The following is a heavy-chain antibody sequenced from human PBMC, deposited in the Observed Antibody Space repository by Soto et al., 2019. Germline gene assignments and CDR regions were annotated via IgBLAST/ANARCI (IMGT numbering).Heavy chain of an antibody. CDR3: ARDVGPEAFDI. CDR2: IIPILGIA. V-gene: IGHV1-69*08. Sequence: QVQLVQSGAEVKKPGSSVKVSCKASGGTFSSYTISWVRQAPGQGLEWMGRIIPILGIANYAQKLQGRVTITADKSTSTAYMELSSLRSEDTAVYYCARDVGPEAFDIWGQGTMVTVSS. CDR1: GGTFSSYT. J-gene: IGHJ3*02.